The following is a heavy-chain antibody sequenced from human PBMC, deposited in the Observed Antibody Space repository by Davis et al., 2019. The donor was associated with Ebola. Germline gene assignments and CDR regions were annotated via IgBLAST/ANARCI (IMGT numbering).Heavy chain of an antibody. CDR1: GFTFSSYG. J-gene: IGHJ4*02. Sequence: GESLKISCAASGFTFSSYGMHWVRQAPGKGLEWVAVISYDGSNKYYADSVKGRFTISRDNSKNTLYLQMNSLRAEDTAVYYCAKVTGGAGYWGQGTLVTVSS. CDR3: AKVTGGAGY. V-gene: IGHV3-30*18. D-gene: IGHD1-26*01. CDR2: ISYDGSNK.